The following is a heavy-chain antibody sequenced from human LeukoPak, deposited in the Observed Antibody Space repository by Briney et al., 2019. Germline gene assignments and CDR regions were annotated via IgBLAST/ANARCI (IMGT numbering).Heavy chain of an antibody. D-gene: IGHD3-10*02. Sequence: PGGSLRLSCAASGFTFSSYGMHWVRQAPGKGLEWVTLIRYDGSNKFYADSVKGRFTISRDNSKNTLYLQMNNLRVEDTAVYYCAILSVPGDYFDYWGQGTLVTVSS. J-gene: IGHJ4*02. CDR1: GFTFSSYG. CDR2: IRYDGSNK. V-gene: IGHV3-30*02. CDR3: AILSVPGDYFDY.